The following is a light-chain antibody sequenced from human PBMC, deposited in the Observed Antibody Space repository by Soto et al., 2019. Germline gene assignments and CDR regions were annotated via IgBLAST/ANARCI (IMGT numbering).Light chain of an antibody. J-gene: IGKJ4*01. Sequence: EIVLTQSPATLSLSPGERATLSCRASQSVSNYLGWYQQKSGQAPRLLISDVSKRATGIPARFSDSGSGTDFTLTISSLEPEDFAVYYCQHRVNWPTFGGGTKVEIK. CDR2: DVS. CDR1: QSVSNY. V-gene: IGKV3-11*01. CDR3: QHRVNWPT.